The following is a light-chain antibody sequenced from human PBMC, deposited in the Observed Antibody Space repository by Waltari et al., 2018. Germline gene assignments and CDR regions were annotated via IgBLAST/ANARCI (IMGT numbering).Light chain of an antibody. Sequence: QSLLTQPPSVSGTPGQRVTISCSGSSSNIGSNPVNWYQQIPGTAPKLLIYNSNQRPSGVPDRFSGSKSGTSASLAISGLQSEDEAHYYCAAWDDGLSGPGWVFGTGTEVIVL. V-gene: IGLV1-44*01. CDR1: SSNIGSNP. CDR2: NSN. J-gene: IGLJ1*01. CDR3: AAWDDGLSGPGWV.